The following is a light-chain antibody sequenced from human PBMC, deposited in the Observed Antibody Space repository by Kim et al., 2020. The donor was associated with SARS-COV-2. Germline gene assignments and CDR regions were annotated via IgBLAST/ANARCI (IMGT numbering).Light chain of an antibody. V-gene: IGKV3-20*01. J-gene: IGKJ1*01. CDR3: QQYGSSPTWT. Sequence: EIVLTQSPGTLSLSPGERATLSCRASQSVNSTYLAWYQQKPGQAPRLLIYGASSRATGIPDRFSGSGSGTDFTLIISRLEPEDFAVYYCQQYGSSPTWTFGQGTKVDIK. CDR2: GAS. CDR1: QSVNSTY.